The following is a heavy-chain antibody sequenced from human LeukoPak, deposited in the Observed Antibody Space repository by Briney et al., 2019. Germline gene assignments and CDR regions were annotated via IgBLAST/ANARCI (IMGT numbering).Heavy chain of an antibody. D-gene: IGHD2-15*01. Sequence: PSETLSLTCAVYGGSFSGYYWSWIRQRPGKGLEWIGVSNHSGSTNYNASLKSRVTISVDTSKNQFSLKLSSVTAADTAVYYCAREEDCSGGICYLGNAFDIWGQGTMVTVSS. V-gene: IGHV4-34*01. CDR2: SNHSGST. CDR3: AREEDCSGGICYLGNAFDI. CDR1: GGSFSGYY. J-gene: IGHJ3*02.